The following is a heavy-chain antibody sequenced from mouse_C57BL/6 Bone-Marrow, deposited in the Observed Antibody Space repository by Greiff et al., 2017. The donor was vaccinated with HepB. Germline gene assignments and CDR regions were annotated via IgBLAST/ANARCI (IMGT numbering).Heavy chain of an antibody. V-gene: IGHV1-82*01. CDR3: ASRYFDY. J-gene: IGHJ2*01. CDR2: IYPGDGDT. Sequence: VKLQESGPELVKPGASVTISCKASGYAFSSSWMNWVKQRPGKGLEWIGRIYPGDGDTHYNGTFKGKATLTADKSSSTAYMRLSSLTAKDSAVYFGASRYFDYWGQGTTLTVSS. CDR1: GYAFSSSW.